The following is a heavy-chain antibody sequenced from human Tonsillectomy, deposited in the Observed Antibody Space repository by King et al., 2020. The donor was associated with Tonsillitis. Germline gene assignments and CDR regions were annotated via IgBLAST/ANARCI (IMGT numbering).Heavy chain of an antibody. V-gene: IGHV3-30*02. CDR1: GFSFSYYG. CDR3: VKDETRGNYRFPFDL. Sequence: VQLVESGGSVVQPGGSLSLSCAASGFSFSYYGMHWVRQTPGKGLEWVAFIRSDGSDKFYADSVMGRFTISRDTSKNTLYLQMTSVKTEDTDVYFCVKDETRGNYRFPFDLWGQGTLVTVSS. J-gene: IGHJ4*02. CDR2: IRSDGSDK. D-gene: IGHD3-16*02.